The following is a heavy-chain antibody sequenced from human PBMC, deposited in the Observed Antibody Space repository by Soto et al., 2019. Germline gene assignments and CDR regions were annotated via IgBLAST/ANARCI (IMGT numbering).Heavy chain of an antibody. CDR3: STNWATSRD. CDR1: GFTFSNAW. J-gene: IGHJ4*02. CDR2: IKSNANGGTT. V-gene: IGHV3-15*01. D-gene: IGHD3-10*01. Sequence: EVQLVESGGGLVQPGGSLRLSCAASGFTFSNAWMNWARQAPGKGLEWVGRIKSNANGGTTDYAAPVKGRFTISRDDSKNTMYLQMNSLITEDTAVYYCSTNWATSRDWGQGPLVTVSS.